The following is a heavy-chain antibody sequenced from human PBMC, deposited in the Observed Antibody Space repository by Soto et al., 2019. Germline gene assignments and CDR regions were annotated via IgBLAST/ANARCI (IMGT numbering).Heavy chain of an antibody. J-gene: IGHJ4*02. Sequence: SETLSLTCTVSGGSISSYYWSWIRQPPGKGLEWIGYIYYSGSTNYNPSLKSRVTISVDTSKNQFSLKLSSVTAADTAVYYCATTTVAPGHFDYWGQGTLVTVSS. CDR2: IYYSGST. CDR1: GGSISSYY. CDR3: ATTTVAPGHFDY. D-gene: IGHD4-17*01. V-gene: IGHV4-59*01.